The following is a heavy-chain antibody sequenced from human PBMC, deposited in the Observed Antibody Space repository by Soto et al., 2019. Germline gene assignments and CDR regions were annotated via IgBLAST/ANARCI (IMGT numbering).Heavy chain of an antibody. V-gene: IGHV3-23*01. CDR2: ISGSGGST. Sequence: GWSLRLSCAASGFTFSSYAMSWVRQAPGKGLEWVSAISGSGGSTYYADSVKGRFTISRDNSKNTLYLQMNSLRAEDTAAYYCAKPSMTTVSPADYWGQRTLVTVSS. CDR1: GFTFSSYA. CDR3: AKPSMTTVSPADY. D-gene: IGHD4-4*01. J-gene: IGHJ4*02.